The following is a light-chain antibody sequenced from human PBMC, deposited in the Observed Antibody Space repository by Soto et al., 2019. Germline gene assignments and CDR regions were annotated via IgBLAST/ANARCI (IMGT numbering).Light chain of an antibody. CDR1: QSVSSW. J-gene: IGKJ1*01. CDR3: QQYNSYRWT. V-gene: IGKV1-5*03. Sequence: DIQMTQSPSTLSASVGDRVTITCRASQSVSSWLAWYQQKPGKAPKLLIYKASSLESGVPSRFSGSGSGTEFTLTISSLQPDDFATYYCQQYNSYRWTFGQGSMV. CDR2: KAS.